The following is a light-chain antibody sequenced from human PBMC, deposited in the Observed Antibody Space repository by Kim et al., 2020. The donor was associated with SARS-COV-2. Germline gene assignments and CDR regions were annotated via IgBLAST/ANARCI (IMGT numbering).Light chain of an antibody. CDR3: SSYTTRSTHYV. CDR1: SSDVGDYNY. CDR2: DVS. J-gene: IGLJ1*01. Sequence: QSALTQPASVSGSPGQSITISCSGISSDVGDYNYVSWYQQHPDKAPKLMIYDVSYRPSGVYDRFSGSKSGNTASLTISGLQAEDEADYYCSSYTTRSTHYVFGSGTKVTVL. V-gene: IGLV2-14*03.